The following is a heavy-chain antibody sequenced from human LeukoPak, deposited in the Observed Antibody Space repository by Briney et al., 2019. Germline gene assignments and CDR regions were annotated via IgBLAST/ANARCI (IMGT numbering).Heavy chain of an antibody. D-gene: IGHD3-10*01. CDR1: GGSISSGDYY. Sequence: PSETLSLTCTVSGGSISSGDYYWSWIRQPPGKGLEWIGYIYYSGSTYYNPSLKSRVTISVDTSKNQFSLKLSSVTAADTAVYYCARLKTLLWFGELLYWFDPWGQGTLVTVSS. CDR3: ARLKTLLWFGELLYWFDP. CDR2: IYYSGST. V-gene: IGHV4-30-4*01. J-gene: IGHJ5*02.